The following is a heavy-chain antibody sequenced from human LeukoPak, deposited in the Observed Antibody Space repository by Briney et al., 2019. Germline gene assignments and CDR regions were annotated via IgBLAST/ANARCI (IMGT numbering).Heavy chain of an antibody. J-gene: IGHJ4*02. Sequence: ASVKVSRKASGYTFTGYYMHWVRQAPGQGLERMGRIHPNSGGTNYAQKFQGRVTMTRDTSISTAYMELSRLRSDDTAVYYCAYSTSGYDYYWGQGTLVTVSS. D-gene: IGHD5-12*01. CDR2: IHPNSGGT. CDR3: AYSTSGYDYY. CDR1: GYTFTGYY. V-gene: IGHV1-2*06.